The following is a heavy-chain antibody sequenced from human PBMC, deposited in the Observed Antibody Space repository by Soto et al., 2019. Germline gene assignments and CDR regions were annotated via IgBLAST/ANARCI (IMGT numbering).Heavy chain of an antibody. CDR1: GGTFSSYA. Sequence: QAQLVQSGAEVKKPGSSVKVSCKASGGTFSSYAINWVRQAPGQGLEWMGEIIPIFGTANYAQKFQGRVTITADESTSTAYMELSSLRSEDTAVYYCARDRGPSSGYYPYWFDPWGQGTLVTVSS. J-gene: IGHJ5*02. CDR3: ARDRGPSSGYYPYWFDP. D-gene: IGHD3-22*01. CDR2: IIPIFGTA. V-gene: IGHV1-69*12.